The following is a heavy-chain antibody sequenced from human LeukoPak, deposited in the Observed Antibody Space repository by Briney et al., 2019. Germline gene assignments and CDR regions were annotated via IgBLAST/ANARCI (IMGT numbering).Heavy chain of an antibody. D-gene: IGHD1-26*01. Sequence: GGSLRLSCAASGFTFSSYNMNWVRQAPGKGLEWVSSITSGSSYRFYADSVKGRFTISRDNAKNSLYLQMNSLRAEDTAVYYCARGRWEWELLAGQRHHYYYYYMDVWGKGTTVTVSS. V-gene: IGHV3-21*04. CDR3: ARGRWEWELLAGQRHHYYYYYMDV. J-gene: IGHJ6*03. CDR2: ITSGSSYR. CDR1: GFTFSSYN.